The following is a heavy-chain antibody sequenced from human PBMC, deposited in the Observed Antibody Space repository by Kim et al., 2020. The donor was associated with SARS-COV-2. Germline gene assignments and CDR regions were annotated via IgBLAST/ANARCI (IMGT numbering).Heavy chain of an antibody. CDR1: GGSFSGYY. J-gene: IGHJ5*02. CDR2: INHSGST. Sequence: SETLSLTCAVYGGSFSGYYWSWIRQPPGKGLEWIGEINHSGSTNYNPSLKSRVTISVDTSKNQFSLKLSSVTAADTAVYYCARTDDQVLRFLEWLPRGTPGWFDPWGQGTLVTVSS. CDR3: ARTDDQVLRFLEWLPRGTPGWFDP. D-gene: IGHD3-3*01. V-gene: IGHV4-34*01.